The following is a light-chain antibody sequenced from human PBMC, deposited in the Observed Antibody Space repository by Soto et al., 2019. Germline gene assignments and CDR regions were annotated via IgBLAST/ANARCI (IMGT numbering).Light chain of an antibody. Sequence: EIVLTQSPGTLSLSPGERATLSCRASQSVSNNYLAWYQQKPGQAPRLLIYGASNRATGIPDRFSGSGSGTDFTLTISRLEPEDFVVYFCQQYGRLPITFGQGTRLEI. CDR3: QQYGRLPIT. CDR1: QSVSNNY. J-gene: IGKJ5*01. V-gene: IGKV3-20*01. CDR2: GAS.